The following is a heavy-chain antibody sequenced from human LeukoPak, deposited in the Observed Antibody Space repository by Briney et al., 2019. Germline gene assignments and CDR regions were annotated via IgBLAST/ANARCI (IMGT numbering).Heavy chain of an antibody. Sequence: GESLKISCKGSGYSFTSYWIGWVRQMPGKGLEGMGIIYPGDSDTRYSPPVQGQVTISADKSISTAYLQWSSLKASDTAMYYCARHMPVGAMVFCDYWGQGTLVTVSS. V-gene: IGHV5-51*01. J-gene: IGHJ4*02. CDR1: GYSFTSYW. D-gene: IGHD4/OR15-4a*01. CDR2: IYPGDSDT. CDR3: ARHMPVGAMVFCDY.